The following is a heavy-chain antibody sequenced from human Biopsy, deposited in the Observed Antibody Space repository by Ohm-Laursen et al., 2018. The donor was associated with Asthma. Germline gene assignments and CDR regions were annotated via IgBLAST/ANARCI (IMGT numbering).Heavy chain of an antibody. CDR3: GRERSYMVDY. CDR2: IWFDGSNK. CDR1: GFTFCSYG. D-gene: IGHD3-10*01. J-gene: IGHJ4*02. Sequence: SLRLSCAASGFTFCSYGLHWVRQAPGKGLEWVADIWFDGSNKHYADSVKGRFTISRDNSKNTLYLQMNSLRAEDTALYYCGRERSYMVDYWGQGTLVSVSS. V-gene: IGHV3-33*01.